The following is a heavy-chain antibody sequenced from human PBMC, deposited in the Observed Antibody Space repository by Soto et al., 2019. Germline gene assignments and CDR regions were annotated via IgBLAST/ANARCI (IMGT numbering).Heavy chain of an antibody. Sequence: GESLKISCNGSGYSLTSYWITWVRQMPGKGMEWMGRIDPSDSYTNYSPSFQGHVTSSPDKSRSTAHLQRSSLKASDTAMYYCARRAFSRNGYVKFDYWGQGTLVTVSS. CDR3: ARRAFSRNGYVKFDY. CDR2: IDPSDSYT. J-gene: IGHJ4*02. D-gene: IGHD2-2*01. CDR1: GYSLTSYW. V-gene: IGHV5-10-1*01.